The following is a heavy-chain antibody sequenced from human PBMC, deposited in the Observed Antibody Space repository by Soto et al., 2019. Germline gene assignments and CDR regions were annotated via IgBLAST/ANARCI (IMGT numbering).Heavy chain of an antibody. CDR1: GGSISTGY. CDR2: IYSSDST. V-gene: IGHV4-59*08. CDR3: ARHKWWSSYYFDK. J-gene: IGHJ4*02. Sequence: NPSETLSLTCTVSGGSISTGYWTWIRQPPEKGLEWIGCIYSSDSTNYNPSLSSRVTISVDTSKNQFSLKLSSVTAADTAVYYCARHKWWSSYYFDKWGQGVLVTVSS. D-gene: IGHD2-15*01.